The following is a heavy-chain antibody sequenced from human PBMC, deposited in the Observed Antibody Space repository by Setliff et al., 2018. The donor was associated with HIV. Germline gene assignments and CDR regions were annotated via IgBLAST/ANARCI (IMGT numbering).Heavy chain of an antibody. CDR3: ARSSYDILTGYYKALEY. CDR2: IIPILGIT. V-gene: IGHV1-69*10. CDR1: GYSFINYG. J-gene: IGHJ4*02. Sequence: GASVKVSCKASGYSFINYGISWVRQAPGKGLEWMGGIIPILGITNYAQKFQGRVTISADKSTSTVSMELSSLRSGDTAVYHCARSSYDILTGYYKALEYWGQGTLVTVSS. D-gene: IGHD3-9*01.